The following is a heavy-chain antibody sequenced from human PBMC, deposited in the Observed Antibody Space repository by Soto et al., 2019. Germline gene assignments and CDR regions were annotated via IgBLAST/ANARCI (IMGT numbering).Heavy chain of an antibody. CDR2: IRSKANSYAT. V-gene: IGHV3-73*02. CDR1: GFTFSGSA. Sequence: EVQLVESGGGLVQPGGSLKLSCAASGFTFSGSAMHWVRQASGKGLEWVGRIRSKANSYATAYAASVKGRFTISRDDSKNPGLLQRNSLKPGARAVFFFTRPPDYPGPGGWGGGGPGGGGGYYYYGMDVWGQGTTVTVSS. CDR3: TRPPDYPGPGGWGGGGPGGGGGYYYYGMDV. J-gene: IGHJ6*02. D-gene: IGHD3-16*01.